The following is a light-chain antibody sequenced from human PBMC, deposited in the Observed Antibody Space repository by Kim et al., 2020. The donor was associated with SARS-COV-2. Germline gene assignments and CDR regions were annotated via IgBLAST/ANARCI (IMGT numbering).Light chain of an antibody. Sequence: EIVLTQSPATLSLSPGERATLSCRASQSVSSYLAWYQQKPGQAPRLLIYDASNRATGIPARFSGSGSGTDFTLTISSLEPEDFAVYYCQQRSNRITFGPGTRLEIQ. CDR3: QQRSNRIT. CDR1: QSVSSY. V-gene: IGKV3-11*01. CDR2: DAS. J-gene: IGKJ5*01.